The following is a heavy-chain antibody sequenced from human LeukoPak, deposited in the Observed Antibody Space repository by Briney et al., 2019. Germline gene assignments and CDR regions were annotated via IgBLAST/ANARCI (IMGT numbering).Heavy chain of an antibody. D-gene: IGHD2-2*01. CDR1: GGSISSGGYY. J-gene: IGHJ4*02. Sequence: PTQTLSITCTVSGGSISSGGYYWSWIRQHPGKGLEWIGYIYYSGSTYYNPSLKSRVTISVDTSKNQFSLKLSSVTAADTAVYYCARVVRGGVVPAAIYFDYWGQGTLVTVSS. CDR2: IYYSGST. CDR3: ARVVRGGVVPAAIYFDY. V-gene: IGHV4-31*03.